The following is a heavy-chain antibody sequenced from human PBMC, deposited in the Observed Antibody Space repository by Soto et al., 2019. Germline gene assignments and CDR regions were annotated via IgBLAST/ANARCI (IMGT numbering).Heavy chain of an antibody. CDR3: GRAPIVEATQFDC. CDR1: GFTFSSYW. V-gene: IGHV3-7*03. D-gene: IGHD1-26*01. J-gene: IGHJ4*02. CDR2: IKQDGSEK. Sequence: PGGSLRLSXAASGFTFSSYWMSWVRQAPGKGLEWVANIKQDGSEKYYVDSVKGRFTISRDNAKNSLYLQMNSLRAEDPAVYYCGRAPIVEATQFDCWGKGTLVTVSS.